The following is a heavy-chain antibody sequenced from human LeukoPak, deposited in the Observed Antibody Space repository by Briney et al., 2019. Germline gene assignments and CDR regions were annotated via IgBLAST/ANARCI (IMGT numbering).Heavy chain of an antibody. D-gene: IGHD3-10*01. Sequence: ASVKVSCKASGYTFTSYGISWVRQAPGQGLEWMGWISAYNGNTNYAQKLQGRVTMTTDTSTSTAYMELRSLRSDDTAVYYCARDGREVWFGAFVEGYWGQGTLVTVSS. CDR1: GYTFTSYG. CDR2: ISAYNGNT. V-gene: IGHV1-18*01. J-gene: IGHJ4*02. CDR3: ARDGREVWFGAFVEGY.